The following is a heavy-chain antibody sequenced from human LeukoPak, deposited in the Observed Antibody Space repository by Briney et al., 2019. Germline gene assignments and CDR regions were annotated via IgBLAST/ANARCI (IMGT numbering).Heavy chain of an antibody. J-gene: IGHJ4*02. Sequence: GGSLRLSCAGSGFTFSSYSMNWVRQAPGTGLEWVSYISSSSNIIDYTDSVKGRFTISRDNAKNSLYLQMNSLRAEDTAVYYCARARGYSYGYSDYWGQGTLVTVSS. CDR3: ARARGYSYGYSDY. CDR2: ISSSSNII. CDR1: GFTFSSYS. V-gene: IGHV3-48*01. D-gene: IGHD5-18*01.